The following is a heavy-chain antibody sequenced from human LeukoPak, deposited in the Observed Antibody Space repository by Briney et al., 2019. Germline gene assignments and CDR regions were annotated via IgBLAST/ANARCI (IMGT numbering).Heavy chain of an antibody. CDR1: GYTFTSYD. CDR2: MNPNSGNT. Sequence: ASVKVSCKASGYTFTSYDINWLRQATGQGLEWMGWMNPNSGNTGYAQKFQGRVTMTRNTSMSTAYMELSSLRSEDTAVYYCAIRTPVYIVATLGERVKKGLDYWGQGTLVTVSS. J-gene: IGHJ4*02. V-gene: IGHV1-8*01. D-gene: IGHD5-12*01. CDR3: AIRTPVYIVATLGERVKKGLDY.